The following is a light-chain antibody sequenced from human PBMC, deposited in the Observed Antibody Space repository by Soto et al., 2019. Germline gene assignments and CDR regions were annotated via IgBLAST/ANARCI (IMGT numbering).Light chain of an antibody. Sequence: IHMTQSTSSLSASVGYRVTITCRASQSISSYLNWYQQKQGKAPKLLIYAASSLQSGVPSRFSGSGYETDFNLTISSLQTEDFATYYCQQSYSTPRTFGQGTKVDIK. CDR2: AAS. J-gene: IGKJ1*01. CDR1: QSISSY. CDR3: QQSYSTPRT. V-gene: IGKV1-39*01.